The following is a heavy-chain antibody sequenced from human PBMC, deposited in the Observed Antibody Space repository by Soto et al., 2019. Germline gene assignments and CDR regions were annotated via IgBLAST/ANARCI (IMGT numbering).Heavy chain of an antibody. CDR2: INHSGST. D-gene: IGHD6-19*01. CDR1: GGSFSGYY. CDR3: ARGIAVAGTNWFDP. Sequence: SETLSLTCAVYGGSFSGYYWSWIRQPPGKGLEWIGEINHSGSTNYNSSLKSRVTISVDTSKNQFSLKLSSVTAADTAVYYCARGIAVAGTNWFDPWGQGTLVTVSS. V-gene: IGHV4-34*01. J-gene: IGHJ5*02.